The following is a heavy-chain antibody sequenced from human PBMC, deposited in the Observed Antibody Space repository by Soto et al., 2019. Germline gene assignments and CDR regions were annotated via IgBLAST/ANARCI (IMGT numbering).Heavy chain of an antibody. Sequence: EVQLLESGGGVVQPGVSLRLSCVASGFNFKKFAMAWVRQAAGEGLEWVSGISCCGGSASYADSVKGRLSIARDDSKNTVSLQLHSLRVEDTAQYYCAKADGQQWLIPHLDNWGQGTLVTVS. J-gene: IGHJ4*02. CDR2: ISCCGGSA. CDR3: AKADGQQWLIPHLDN. CDR1: GFNFKKFA. D-gene: IGHD6-19*01. V-gene: IGHV3-23*01.